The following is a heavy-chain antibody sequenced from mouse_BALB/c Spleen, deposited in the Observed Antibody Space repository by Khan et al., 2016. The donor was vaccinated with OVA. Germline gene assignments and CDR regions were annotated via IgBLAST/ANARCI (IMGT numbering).Heavy chain of an antibody. CDR3: ARRGLRWDFDY. Sequence: QVQLQQSGAELAKPGASVKMSCKASGYTFINYWILWIKQRPGQGLEWIGYINPSTGYPAYNQNFKDKATLTADKYYSTAYMQLSSLTSEDSTVYYCARRGLRWDFDYWGQGTTLTVSS. V-gene: IGHV1-7*01. D-gene: IGHD1-1*01. CDR1: GYTFINYW. J-gene: IGHJ2*01. CDR2: INPSTGYP.